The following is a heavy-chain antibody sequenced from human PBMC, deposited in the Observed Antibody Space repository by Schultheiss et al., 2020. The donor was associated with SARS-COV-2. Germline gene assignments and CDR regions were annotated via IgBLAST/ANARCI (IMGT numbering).Heavy chain of an antibody. CDR2: IIPIFGTA. Sequence: SVKVSCKASDYTFTSFGISWVRQAPGQGLEWMGGIIPIFGTANYAQKFQGRVTITADESTSTAYMELGSLGSEDTAVYYCARGRGTIFGVVITSYYYYGMDVWGQGTTVTVSS. CDR3: ARGRGTIFGVVITSYYYYGMDV. V-gene: IGHV1-69*13. CDR1: DYTFTSFG. D-gene: IGHD3-3*01. J-gene: IGHJ6*02.